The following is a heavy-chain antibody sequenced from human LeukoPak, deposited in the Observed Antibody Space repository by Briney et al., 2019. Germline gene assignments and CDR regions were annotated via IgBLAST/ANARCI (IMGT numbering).Heavy chain of an antibody. CDR1: GGSISSSSYY. CDR3: ARSPDLYGSGSSTGD. D-gene: IGHD3-10*01. J-gene: IGHJ4*02. V-gene: IGHV4-61*05. CDR2: IYYSGST. Sequence: SETLSLTCTVSGGSISSSSYYWGWIRQPPGKGLEWIGYIYYSGSTNYNPSLKSRVTILLDTSKNQFSLNLSSVTAADTAVYYCARSPDLYGSGSSTGDWGQGTLVTVSS.